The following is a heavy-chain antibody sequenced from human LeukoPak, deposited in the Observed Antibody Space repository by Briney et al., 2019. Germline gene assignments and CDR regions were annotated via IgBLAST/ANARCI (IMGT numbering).Heavy chain of an antibody. D-gene: IGHD3-9*01. Sequence: SQTLSLTCAISGDSVSSNSAAWNWTRQSPSRGLEWLGRTYYRSKWYNDYAVSVKSRITINPDTSKNQFSPQLNSVTPEDTAVYYCAFGKLRYFDWFQFDYWGQGTLVTVFS. CDR2: TYYRSKWYN. CDR3: AFGKLRYFDWFQFDY. CDR1: GDSVSSNSAA. V-gene: IGHV6-1*01. J-gene: IGHJ4*02.